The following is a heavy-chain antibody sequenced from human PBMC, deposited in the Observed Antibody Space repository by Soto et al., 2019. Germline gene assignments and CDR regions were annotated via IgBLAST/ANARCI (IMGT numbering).Heavy chain of an antibody. J-gene: IGHJ3*01. CDR2: IIPMLTVT. Sequence: QVHLEQSGAEVKKPGSSVKVSCKAAGGTFRTYTLIWVRQAPGQGLEWMGRIIPMLTVTNSAQKFQGRVTLTADKSTSTAFMELTSLTSDDTAVYYCSIGSWSAETFDVWGQRTMVTVSS. CDR3: SIGSWSAETFDV. D-gene: IGHD2-2*01. CDR1: GGTFRTYT. V-gene: IGHV1-69*02.